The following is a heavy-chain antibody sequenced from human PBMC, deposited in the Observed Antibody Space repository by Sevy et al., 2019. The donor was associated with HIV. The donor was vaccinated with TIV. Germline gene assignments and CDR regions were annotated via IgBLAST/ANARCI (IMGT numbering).Heavy chain of an antibody. Sequence: GGSLRLSCAASGFTFSSYEMNWVRQAPGKGLEWVSYISSSGSTIYYADSVKGRFTISRDNAKNSLYLQMNSLRAEDTAVYYCVRDSYDSSGYYYVGHFDYWGQGTLVTVSS. J-gene: IGHJ4*02. D-gene: IGHD3-22*01. CDR1: GFTFSSYE. CDR3: VRDSYDSSGYYYVGHFDY. V-gene: IGHV3-48*03. CDR2: ISSSGSTI.